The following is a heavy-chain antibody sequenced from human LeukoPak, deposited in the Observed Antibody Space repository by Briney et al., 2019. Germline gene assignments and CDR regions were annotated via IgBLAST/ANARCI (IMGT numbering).Heavy chain of an antibody. V-gene: IGHV3-30-3*01. Sequence: PGGSLRLSCSASGFTFKSHAMHWIRQAPGKGLEWVAFISWDGNIEHYADSVKGRFTISRDNPKNTLYLHLDNLRADDTAMYYCARNPERKYWSDPWGQGSLVTVSS. CDR1: GFTFKSHA. CDR3: ARNPERKYWSDP. CDR2: ISWDGNIE. J-gene: IGHJ5*02.